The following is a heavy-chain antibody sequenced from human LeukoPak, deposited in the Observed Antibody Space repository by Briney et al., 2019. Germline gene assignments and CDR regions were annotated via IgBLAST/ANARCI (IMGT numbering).Heavy chain of an antibody. Sequence: PSETLSLTCTVSGGSVSNGNYYWSWLRQPPGKALEWIGYIYYTGSTSYNPSLEGRVTISVDTSKNQFSVKLNSVTAADTAVYYCARDDSGSYHQLGVWGQGTTVSVSS. D-gene: IGHD1-26*01. CDR3: ARDDSGSYHQLGV. CDR1: GGSVSNGNYY. V-gene: IGHV4-61*01. J-gene: IGHJ6*02. CDR2: IYYTGST.